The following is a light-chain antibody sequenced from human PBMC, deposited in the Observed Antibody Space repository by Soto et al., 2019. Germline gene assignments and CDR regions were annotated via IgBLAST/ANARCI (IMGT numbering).Light chain of an antibody. J-gene: IGKJ4*01. Sequence: EIVMTQSPATLSASPGERATLSCRASQSVRSNLAWYQQKPGQAPRLLIYGASTRATGIPASFSGSVSVTAITLTISSLHPEDFVVYYCQQRSNWPHTFGRGTKVDIK. CDR3: QQRSNWPHT. V-gene: IGKV3-15*01. CDR2: GAS. CDR1: QSVRSN.